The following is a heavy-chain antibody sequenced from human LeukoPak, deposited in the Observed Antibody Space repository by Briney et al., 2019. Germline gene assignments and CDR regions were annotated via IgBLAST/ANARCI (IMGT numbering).Heavy chain of an antibody. CDR3: ATEPLYYYYMDV. CDR2: ISSSSSTI. CDR1: GFSISNYN. Sequence: GGSLRLSCAASGFSISNYNMNWVRQAPGKGLEWLSSISSSSSTIFYADSVKGRLTISRDNAKNSVFLQMNSLRAEDTAVYYCATEPLYYYYMDVWGKRTTVTVSS. V-gene: IGHV3-48*01. D-gene: IGHD1-14*01. J-gene: IGHJ6*03.